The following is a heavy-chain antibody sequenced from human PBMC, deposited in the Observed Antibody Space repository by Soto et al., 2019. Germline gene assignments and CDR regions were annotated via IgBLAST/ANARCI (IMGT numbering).Heavy chain of an antibody. V-gene: IGHV5-51*01. Sequence: EVQLVQSGAEVKKPGESLKISCKGSGYTFTNYWIGWVRQMPGKGPEWMGIIYPGDSDTKYNPSFQGQVTISADKSLTTTYLQWSSLKASDTAIYYCAASIFYYGMDVWGQGTTVTVSS. CDR2: IYPGDSDT. J-gene: IGHJ6*02. CDR3: AASIFYYGMDV. CDR1: GYTFTNYW.